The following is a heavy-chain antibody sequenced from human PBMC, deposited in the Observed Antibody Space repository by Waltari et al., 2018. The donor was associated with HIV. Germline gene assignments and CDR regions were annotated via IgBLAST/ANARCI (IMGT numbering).Heavy chain of an antibody. Sequence: EVQLVESGGGLVQPGESLRLSCAASGFTFSMYVMTWVRQAPGKGLEWGAGISGNGGSGYYTDSVKGRFTMSRDNSKKTLYLQMDGLRAEDTAVYYCAKVPVLPTGREDYWGQGTLVTVSS. CDR3: AKVPVLPTGREDY. D-gene: IGHD2-2*01. J-gene: IGHJ4*02. V-gene: IGHV3-23*04. CDR2: ISGNGGSG. CDR1: GFTFSMYV.